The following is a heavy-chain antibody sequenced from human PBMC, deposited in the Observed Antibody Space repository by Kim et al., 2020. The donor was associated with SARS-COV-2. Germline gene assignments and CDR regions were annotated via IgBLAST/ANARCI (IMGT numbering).Heavy chain of an antibody. J-gene: IGHJ4*02. Sequence: GESLQISCKGSGYRFTSYWISWVRQMPGKGLAWMGRIDPSDSYTNYSPSFQGHVTISADKSISTAYLQWSSLKASDTAMYYCASGGSGWYGYWGQGTLVTVSS. V-gene: IGHV5-10-1*01. CDR2: IDPSDSYT. CDR3: ASGGSGWYGY. D-gene: IGHD6-19*01. CDR1: GYRFTSYW.